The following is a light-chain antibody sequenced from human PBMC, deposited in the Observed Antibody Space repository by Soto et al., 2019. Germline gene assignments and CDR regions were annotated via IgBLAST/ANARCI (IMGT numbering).Light chain of an antibody. CDR1: QGISSY. Sequence: DIQLTQSPSFLSASVGDRVTITCRASQGISSYLAWYQQKPGKAPKLLIYAASTLQSGVPSRFSGSGSGTDFTLTISSQLPEDSATYYCQQLNSYPITFGQGTRLEIK. CDR2: AAS. J-gene: IGKJ5*01. CDR3: QQLNSYPIT. V-gene: IGKV1-9*01.